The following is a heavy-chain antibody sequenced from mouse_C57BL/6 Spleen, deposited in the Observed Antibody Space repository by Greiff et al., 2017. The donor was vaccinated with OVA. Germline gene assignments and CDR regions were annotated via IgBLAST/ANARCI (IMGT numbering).Heavy chain of an antibody. CDR1: GYTFTSSW. CDR3: ARVRRAEDDGYYDY. CDR2: IDPSDRYT. D-gene: IGHD2-3*01. J-gene: IGHJ2*01. V-gene: IGHV1-50*01. Sequence: QVQLQQPGAELVKPGASVKLSCKASGYTFTSSWMQWVKQRPGQGLEWIGVIDPSDRYTTYNQNFTGKATLTVDTSPSTAYMQLSSLTSEDAVVYYCARVRRAEDDGYYDYWGEGTTLTVSS.